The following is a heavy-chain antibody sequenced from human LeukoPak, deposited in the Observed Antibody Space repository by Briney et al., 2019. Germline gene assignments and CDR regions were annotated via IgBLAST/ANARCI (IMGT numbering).Heavy chain of an antibody. CDR2: ISAYNGNT. D-gene: IGHD3-10*01. J-gene: IGHJ4*02. CDR1: GYTFTSYG. Sequence: ASVKVSCKASGYTFTSYGTSWVRQAPGQGLEWMGWISAYNGNTNYAQKLQGRVTMTTDTSTSTAYMELRSLRSDDTAVYYCARDRYYYGSGSYYFDYWGQGTLVTVSS. CDR3: ARDRYYYGSGSYYFDY. V-gene: IGHV1-18*01.